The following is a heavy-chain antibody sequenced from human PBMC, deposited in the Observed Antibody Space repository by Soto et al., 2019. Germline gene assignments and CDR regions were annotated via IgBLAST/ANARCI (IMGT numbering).Heavy chain of an antibody. Sequence: GGSLRLSCAASGFTVSSNYMSWVRQAPGKGLEWVSVIYSGGSTYYADSVKGRFTISRDNSKNTLYLQMNSLRAEDTAVYYCARVAGAAAGNYYYYYMDVWGKGTTVTVSS. V-gene: IGHV3-66*01. CDR2: IYSGGST. D-gene: IGHD6-13*01. CDR1: GFTVSSNY. CDR3: ARVAGAAAGNYYYYYMDV. J-gene: IGHJ6*03.